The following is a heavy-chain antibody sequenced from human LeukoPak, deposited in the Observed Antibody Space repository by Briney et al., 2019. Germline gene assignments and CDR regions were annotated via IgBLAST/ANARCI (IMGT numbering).Heavy chain of an antibody. V-gene: IGHV3-30*04. CDR3: ARVLGPYP. J-gene: IGHJ5*02. CDR2: ISYDGSNK. D-gene: IGHD1-26*01. CDR1: GFTFSSYA. Sequence: PGGSLRLSCAASGFTFSSYAMHWVRQAPGKGLEWVAVISYDGSNKYYADSVKGRFTISRDNAKNSLYLQMNSLRAEDTAVYYCARVLGPYPWGQGTLVTVSS.